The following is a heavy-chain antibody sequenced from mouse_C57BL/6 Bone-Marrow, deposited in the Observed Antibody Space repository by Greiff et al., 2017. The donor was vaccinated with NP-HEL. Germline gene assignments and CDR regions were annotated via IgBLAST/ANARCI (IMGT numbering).Heavy chain of an antibody. CDR1: GYSFTDYN. CDR3: ARKEGNWQFAY. J-gene: IGHJ3*01. Sequence: VQLQQSGPELVKPGASVKISCKASGYSFTDYNMNWVKQSHGKSLEWIGVINTNDGTTSYNQKFKGKATFTVDQSSSTAYMQLNNLTSEDSAVYYCARKEGNWQFAYWGQGTLVTVST. CDR2: INTNDGTT. V-gene: IGHV1-39*01. D-gene: IGHD4-1*02.